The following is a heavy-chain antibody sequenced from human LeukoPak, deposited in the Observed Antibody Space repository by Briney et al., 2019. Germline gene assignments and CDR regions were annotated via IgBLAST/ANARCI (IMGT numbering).Heavy chain of an antibody. CDR1: GFIVNSNY. CDR3: ARAPDGYEAFDI. D-gene: IGHD3-22*01. Sequence: GGSLRLSCAVSGFIVNSNYMTWVRQAPGKGLEWVSVIYSGGRTYYADSVKGRFTTSRDNSENTLYLQMNSLRAEDTAVYYCARAPDGYEAFDIWGQGTMVTVSS. CDR2: IYSGGRT. J-gene: IGHJ3*02. V-gene: IGHV3-66*01.